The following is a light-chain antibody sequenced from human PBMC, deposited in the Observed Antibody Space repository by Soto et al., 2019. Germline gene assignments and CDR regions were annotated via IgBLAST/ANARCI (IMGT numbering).Light chain of an antibody. CDR2: EVT. V-gene: IGLV2-23*02. CDR3: CSYAGSSTFVV. J-gene: IGLJ2*01. CDR1: SSDVGSYNL. Sequence: QSVLTQPASVSGSPGQSITISCTGTSSDVGSYNLVSWYQQYPGKAPKLMIYEVTKRPSGVSNRVSGSKSGNTASLTISGLQAEDEADYYCCSYAGSSTFVVFGGGTKLTVL.